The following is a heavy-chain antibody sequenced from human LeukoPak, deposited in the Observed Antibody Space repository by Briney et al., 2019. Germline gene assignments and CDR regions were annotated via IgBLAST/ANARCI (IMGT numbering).Heavy chain of an antibody. Sequence: PGGSLRLPCAASGFTFRTYAMQWVRQAPEKRPEYVSGISGNGGNTYYANSVEGRFTISRDNSKNTLYLQMGSLRAEDTAVYYCASVKRFLEWLSPLDYWGQGTLVTVSS. CDR3: ASVKRFLEWLSPLDY. CDR1: GFTFRTYA. J-gene: IGHJ4*02. V-gene: IGHV3-64*01. CDR2: ISGNGGNT. D-gene: IGHD3-3*01.